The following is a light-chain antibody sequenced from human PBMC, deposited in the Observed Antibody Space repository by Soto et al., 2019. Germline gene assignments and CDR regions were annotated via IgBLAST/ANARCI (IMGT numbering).Light chain of an antibody. CDR2: EVS. V-gene: IGLV2-14*01. J-gene: IGLJ1*01. Sequence: QSVLIQRASVSGSPGQSITISCTGTSRDVGGCNYVSWYLYHPHRAPKLLIYEVSYRPSGVSSRFSGSKSGNPASLTISGLQAADEADYYCSSYTSSNTLEVFGVGTKVTVL. CDR3: SSYTSSNTLEV. CDR1: SRDVGGCNY.